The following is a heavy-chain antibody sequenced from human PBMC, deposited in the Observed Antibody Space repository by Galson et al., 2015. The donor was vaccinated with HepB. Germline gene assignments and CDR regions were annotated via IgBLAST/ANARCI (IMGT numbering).Heavy chain of an antibody. CDR2: ISGSGGST. D-gene: IGHD3-10*01. V-gene: IGHV3-23*01. CDR1: GFTFSSYA. Sequence: SLRLSCAASGFTFSSYAMSWVRQAPGKGLEWVSAISGSGGSTYYADSAKGRFTISRDNSKNTLYLQMNSLRAEDTAVYYCAKDLSWFGESDLGDIWGQGTMVTVSS. CDR3: AKDLSWFGESDLGDI. J-gene: IGHJ3*02.